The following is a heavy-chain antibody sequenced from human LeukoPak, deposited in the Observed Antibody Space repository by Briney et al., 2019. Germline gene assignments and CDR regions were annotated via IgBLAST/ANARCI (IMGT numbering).Heavy chain of an antibody. J-gene: IGHJ4*02. Sequence: SVKVSCKASGGTFSSYAISWVRQAPGQGLEWMGGIIPIFGTANYAQKFQGRVTMTTDTSTSTAYMELRSLRSDDTAVYYCARDRIVVVPAAISDYWGQGTLVTVSS. V-gene: IGHV1-69*05. D-gene: IGHD2-2*02. CDR1: GGTFSSYA. CDR2: IIPIFGTA. CDR3: ARDRIVVVPAAISDY.